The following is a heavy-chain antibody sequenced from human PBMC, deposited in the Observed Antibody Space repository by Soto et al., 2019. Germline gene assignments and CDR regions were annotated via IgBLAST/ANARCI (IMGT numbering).Heavy chain of an antibody. CDR1: GGTFSKYT. J-gene: IGHJ4*02. V-gene: IGHV1-69*01. Sequence: QVQLVQSGAEVKKPGSSVKVSCKASGGTFSKYTISWVRQAPGQGLEWMAGIIPIFGAAKAAQKFQGRVALTADESTPTAYMELSSLKSDDTPIYYCARDGNGNSLAYWGQGTLVTVSS. CDR2: IIPIFGAA. D-gene: IGHD2-8*01. CDR3: ARDGNGNSLAY.